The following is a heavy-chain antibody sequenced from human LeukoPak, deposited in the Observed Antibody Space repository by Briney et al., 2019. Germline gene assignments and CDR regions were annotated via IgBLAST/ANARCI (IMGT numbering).Heavy chain of an antibody. CDR1: GFTFSSYS. J-gene: IGHJ4*02. Sequence: GGSLRLSCAASGFTFSSYSMNWVRQAPGKGLEWVSSISSSSSSYIYYADSVKGRFTISRDNAKNSLYLQMNSLRAEDTAVYYCARSMVRGVSGYWGQGTLVTVSS. CDR3: ARSMVRGVSGY. V-gene: IGHV3-21*01. D-gene: IGHD3-10*01. CDR2: ISSSSSSYI.